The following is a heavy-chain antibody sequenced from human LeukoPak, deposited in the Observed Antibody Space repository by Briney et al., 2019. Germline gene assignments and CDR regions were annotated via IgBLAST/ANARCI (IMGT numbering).Heavy chain of an antibody. D-gene: IGHD6-19*01. J-gene: IGHJ4*02. V-gene: IGHV4-59*01. Sequence: PSETLSLTCTVSGGSINNYYWTWIRQPPGKGLEWIGYIYYTGSTNYNPSLKSRVTISVDTSKNQFSLKLSSVTAADTAVYYCARGYGSGLSFDYWGLGTLVTVSS. CDR1: GGSINNYY. CDR2: IYYTGST. CDR3: ARGYGSGLSFDY.